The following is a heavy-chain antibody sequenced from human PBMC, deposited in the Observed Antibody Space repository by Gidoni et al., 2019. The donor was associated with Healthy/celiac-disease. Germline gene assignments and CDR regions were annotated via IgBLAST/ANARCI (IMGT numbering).Heavy chain of an antibody. CDR3: ARGGRDYGDYVLYY. V-gene: IGHV1-8*01. CDR2: MNPNSGNT. Sequence: QVQLVQSGAEVKKPGAPVTAPCKASVSPFTSNAINWLRRPTGQGLEWLCWMNPNSGNTGYAQKFQGRVTMTRNTSISTAYLELSSLRSEDTAVYYCARGGRDYGDYVLYYWGQGTLVTVSS. J-gene: IGHJ4*02. CDR1: VSPFTSNA. D-gene: IGHD4-17*01.